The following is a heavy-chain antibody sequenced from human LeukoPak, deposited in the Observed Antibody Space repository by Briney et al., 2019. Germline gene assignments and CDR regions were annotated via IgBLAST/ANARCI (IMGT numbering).Heavy chain of an antibody. V-gene: IGHV3-23*01. CDR3: AKGIFEYSEVDAFDI. J-gene: IGHJ3*02. CDR1: GFTFSSYA. CDR2: ISGSGGST. Sequence: PGGSLRLSCAASGFTFSSYAMSWVRQAPGKWLEWVSAISGSGGSTYYADSVEGRFTISRDNSKNTLYLQMNSLRAEDTAVYYCAKGIFEYSEVDAFDIWGQGTMVAVSS. D-gene: IGHD6-6*01.